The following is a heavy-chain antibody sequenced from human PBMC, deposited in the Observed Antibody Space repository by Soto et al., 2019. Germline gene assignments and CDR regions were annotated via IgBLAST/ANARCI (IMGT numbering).Heavy chain of an antibody. Sequence: QVQLVQSGAEVKKPGSSVKVSCKASGGTFSSYAISWVRQAPGQGLEWMGGIIPIFGTANYAQKFQGRVTITADESTSTAYMELGSLRSEDTAVYYCARGQSGLLPEFYGMDVWGQGTTVTVSS. CDR3: ARGQSGLLPEFYGMDV. J-gene: IGHJ6*02. V-gene: IGHV1-69*01. CDR1: GGTFSSYA. CDR2: IIPIFGTA. D-gene: IGHD2-21*02.